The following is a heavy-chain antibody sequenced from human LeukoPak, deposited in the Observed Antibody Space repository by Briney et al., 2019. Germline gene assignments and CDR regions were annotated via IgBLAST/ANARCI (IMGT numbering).Heavy chain of an antibody. CDR1: GYTFTIYD. D-gene: IGHD3-10*01. Sequence: VSVKVSCKASGYTFTIYDINWVRQASGQGLEWMGWMNPNSGRTGYAQKFQGRLTITRNTSINTAYMELSSLTSEDTAVYYCAREDYYGSGSFSNWFDPWGQGTLVTVSS. J-gene: IGHJ5*01. CDR3: AREDYYGSGSFSNWFDP. CDR2: MNPNSGRT. V-gene: IGHV1-8*01.